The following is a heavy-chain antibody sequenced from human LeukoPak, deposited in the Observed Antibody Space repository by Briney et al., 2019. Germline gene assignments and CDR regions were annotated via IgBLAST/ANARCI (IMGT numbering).Heavy chain of an antibody. CDR3: ARARILTGYLTPFDY. CDR1: GYTFTSYY. Sequence: VASVKVSCKASGYTFTSYYMHWVRRAPGQGLEWMGIINPSGGSTSYAQKFQGRVTMTRNMSTSTVYMELSSLRSEDTAVYYCARARILTGYLTPFDYWGQGTLVTVSS. CDR2: INPSGGST. D-gene: IGHD3-9*01. V-gene: IGHV1-46*01. J-gene: IGHJ4*02.